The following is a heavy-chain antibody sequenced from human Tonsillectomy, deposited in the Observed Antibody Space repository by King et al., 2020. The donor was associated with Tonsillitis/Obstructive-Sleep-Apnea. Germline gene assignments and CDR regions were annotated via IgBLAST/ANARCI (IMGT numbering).Heavy chain of an antibody. CDR1: GGSISTYY. Sequence: QLQESGPGLVKPSETLSLTCTVSGGSISTYYWSWIRQPPGKGLEWIGYINNSGSTNYNPSLKSRVTISVDTSKNQFSLKLSSVTAADTAVYFCARKQGIVTDGRDYGLDVWGQGTTVTVSS. CDR2: INNSGST. D-gene: IGHD6-13*01. CDR3: ARKQGIVTDGRDYGLDV. V-gene: IGHV4-59*01. J-gene: IGHJ6*02.